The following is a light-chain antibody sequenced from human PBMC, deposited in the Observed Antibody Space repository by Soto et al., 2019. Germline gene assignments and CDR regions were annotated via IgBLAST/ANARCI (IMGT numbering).Light chain of an antibody. CDR3: CSYAGSHTYV. V-gene: IGLV2-11*01. Sequence: QSALTQPRSVSGSPGQSVTISGTGTSIDVGGYNYVSWYQQHPGKAPILMIYYVTKRPSGVPDRFSGSKSGDTASLTISGLQAEDEADYYCCSYAGSHTYVFATGTKLTVL. CDR2: YVT. J-gene: IGLJ1*01. CDR1: SIDVGGYNY.